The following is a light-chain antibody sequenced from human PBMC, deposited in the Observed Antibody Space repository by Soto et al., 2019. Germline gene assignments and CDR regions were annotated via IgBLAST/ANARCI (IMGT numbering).Light chain of an antibody. V-gene: IGLV2-14*01. Sequence: QSALTQPASVSGSSGQSITISCTGTSSDVGGYNYVSWYQQEPGKAPKLMICDVSNRPSGVSNRFSGSKSGNTASLTISGLQAEDEADYYCSSYTSGTTFVFGTGTKVTVL. CDR3: SSYTSGTTFV. J-gene: IGLJ1*01. CDR1: SSDVGGYNY. CDR2: DVS.